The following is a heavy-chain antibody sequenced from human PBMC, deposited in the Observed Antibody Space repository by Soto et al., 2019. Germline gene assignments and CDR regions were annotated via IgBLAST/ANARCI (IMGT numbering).Heavy chain of an antibody. V-gene: IGHV4-59*01. J-gene: IGHJ6*02. CDR1: GVSISSNY. D-gene: IGHD3-3*01. CDR2: IHYTGNT. Sequence: SETLSLTCIVSGVSISSNYWSWIRQPPGQGLEWIGYIHYTGNTNFNPSLKNRVIISVDTSKNQFSLRLSSVTAADTAVYYCARSYPNTIFGVVPSRGLDVWGQGTTVTVSS. CDR3: ARSYPNTIFGVVPSRGLDV.